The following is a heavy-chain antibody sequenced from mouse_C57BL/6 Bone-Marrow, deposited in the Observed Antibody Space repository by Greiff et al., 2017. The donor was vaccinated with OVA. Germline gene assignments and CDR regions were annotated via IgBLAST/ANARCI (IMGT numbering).Heavy chain of an antibody. V-gene: IGHV1-72*01. Sequence: QVQLQQPGAELVKPGASVKLSCKASGYTFTSYWMHWVKQRPGRGLEWIGRIDPNSGGTKYNQKFKSKATLTADKPSSPAYMQLSSLTSEDSAVYDCARGDSNYLVWFAYWGQGTLVTVSA. CDR2: IDPNSGGT. CDR3: ARGDSNYLVWFAY. CDR1: GYTFTSYW. J-gene: IGHJ3*01. D-gene: IGHD2-5*01.